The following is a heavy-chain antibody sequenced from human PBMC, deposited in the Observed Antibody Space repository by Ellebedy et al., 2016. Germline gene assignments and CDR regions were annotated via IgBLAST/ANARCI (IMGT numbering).Heavy chain of an antibody. V-gene: IGHV1-18*01. CDR1: GSTFNTYG. D-gene: IGHD2-2*01. CDR2: ISGSNGDT. J-gene: IGHJ5*02. Sequence: ASVTVSCKASGSTFNTYGITWVRQPPGQVLEWMVWISGSNGDTNYAQKFQGRVTMTTDTSTSTAHMELTNLRSEDRGVYYCARWFVGVPAGLVSVWWFDPWGKGTLVTGSS. CDR3: ARWFVGVPAGLVSVWWFDP.